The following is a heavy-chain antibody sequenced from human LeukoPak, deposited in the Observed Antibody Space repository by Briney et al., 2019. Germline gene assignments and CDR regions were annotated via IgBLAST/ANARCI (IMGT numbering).Heavy chain of an antibody. V-gene: IGHV3-15*01. J-gene: IGHJ5*02. D-gene: IGHD6-25*01. CDR3: STDIPKYSSDWYRGDWSDP. CDR2: IKKKSDGGTI. Sequence: GGSLRLSCAASGFTFSNAWMSWVRQAPGKGLEWVARIKKKSDGGTIDYAARVKGRFTISRDDSKNTLYLQMNSLKTEDTGVYYCSTDIPKYSSDWYRGDWSDPRGQGTLVTVSS. CDR1: GFTFSNAW.